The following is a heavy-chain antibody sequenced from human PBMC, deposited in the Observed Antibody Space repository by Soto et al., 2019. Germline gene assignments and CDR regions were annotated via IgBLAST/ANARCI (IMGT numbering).Heavy chain of an antibody. CDR3: AKDATSTSGWYYFDY. CDR1: GFTFSTLA. V-gene: IGHV3-23*01. Sequence: WGSLRLSCAASGFTFSTLAMGWVRLAPGKGLEWVSVMSYCGDLTYYSDPLQDRFAISRDNSKNTLYLQMDSLRADDTAVDYCAKDATSTSGWYYFDYWGQRTLGTVPS. CDR2: MSYCGDLT. J-gene: IGHJ4*02. D-gene: IGHD6-19*01.